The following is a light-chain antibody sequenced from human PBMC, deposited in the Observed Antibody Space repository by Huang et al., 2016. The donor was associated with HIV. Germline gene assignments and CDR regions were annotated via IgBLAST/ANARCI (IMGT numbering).Light chain of an antibody. V-gene: IGKV1-33*01. CDR3: QHYDSLPPWT. Sequence: DIQMTQSPSSLSASVGDRFTITCQASQDIGNYLNWYQQKPGQAPKLLIFDASNLETGVPSRFSGSGSGTDFTFTISTLQPEDIATYYCQHYDSLPPWTFGQGTRVEI. J-gene: IGKJ1*01. CDR1: QDIGNY. CDR2: DAS.